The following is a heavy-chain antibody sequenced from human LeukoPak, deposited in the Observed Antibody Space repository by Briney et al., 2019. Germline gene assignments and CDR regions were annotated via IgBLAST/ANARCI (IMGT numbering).Heavy chain of an antibody. J-gene: IGHJ4*02. D-gene: IGHD1-14*01. CDR2: INHSGST. V-gene: IGHV4-34*01. CDR3: ARLPGKRAIDC. CDR1: GGSFSGYY. Sequence: SETLSLTCAVYGGSFSGYYWSWIRQPPGKGLEWIGEINHSGSTNYNPSLKSRVTISVDTSKNQFSLKLSSVTAADTAVYYCARLPGKRAIDCWGQGTLVTVSS.